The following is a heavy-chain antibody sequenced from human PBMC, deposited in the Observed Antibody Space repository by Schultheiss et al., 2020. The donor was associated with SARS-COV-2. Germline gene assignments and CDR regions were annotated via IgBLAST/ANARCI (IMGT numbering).Heavy chain of an antibody. CDR1: GGSISSTDHY. CDR2: VYYSGST. J-gene: IGHJ5*02. V-gene: IGHV4-39*07. CDR3: ARGQRRPVWWFDP. Sequence: LSLTCTVSGGSISSTDHYWAWIRQLPGKGPEWIGSVYYSGSTYSDPSLKSRVTISVYTSKYQFYLKLAPVTAADTAVYFCARGQRRPVWWFDPWGQGTLVTVSS. D-gene: IGHD3-16*01.